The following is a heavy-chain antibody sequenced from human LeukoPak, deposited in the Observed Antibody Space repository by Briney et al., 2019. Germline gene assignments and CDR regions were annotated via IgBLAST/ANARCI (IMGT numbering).Heavy chain of an antibody. V-gene: IGHV4-39*01. D-gene: IGHD3-3*01. CDR2: IYDTGST. CDR1: GDSIRSNNYY. CDR3: QSRFLEWLLDY. Sequence: PSETLSLTCTVSGDSIRSNNYYWGWIRQPPGKGLEWIGSIYDTGSTFYNPSLKSRVIISVDTSKNQFPLKLSSVTAADTAVYYCQSRFLEWLLDYWGQGTLVTVSS. J-gene: IGHJ4*02.